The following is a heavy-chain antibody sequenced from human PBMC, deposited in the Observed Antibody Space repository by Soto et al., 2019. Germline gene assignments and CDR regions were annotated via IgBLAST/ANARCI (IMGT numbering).Heavy chain of an antibody. Sequence: GGSLRLSCAASGFTFSSYAMSWVRQAPGKGLEWVSAISGSGGSTYYADSVKGRFTISRDNSKNTLYLQMNSLRAEDTAVYYSAGRPSTYYYYYYGMDVWGQGTTVTVSS. V-gene: IGHV3-23*01. CDR2: ISGSGGST. J-gene: IGHJ6*02. CDR3: AGRPSTYYYYYYGMDV. CDR1: GFTFSSYA. D-gene: IGHD6-6*01.